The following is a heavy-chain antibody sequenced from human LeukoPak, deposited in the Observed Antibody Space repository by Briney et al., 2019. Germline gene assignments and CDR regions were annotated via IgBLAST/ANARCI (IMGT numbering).Heavy chain of an antibody. Sequence: GGSLRLSCAASGFTFTSYTMYWVRQAPGKGLEWVSIIGNNGGGIHYADSVRGRFTISRDNSKNTLYLQMNSLRAEDTAVYYCARVQEYSGYDYFDYWGQGTLVTVSS. D-gene: IGHD5-12*01. CDR1: GFTFTSYT. J-gene: IGHJ4*02. CDR2: IGNNGGGI. CDR3: ARVQEYSGYDYFDY. V-gene: IGHV3-23*01.